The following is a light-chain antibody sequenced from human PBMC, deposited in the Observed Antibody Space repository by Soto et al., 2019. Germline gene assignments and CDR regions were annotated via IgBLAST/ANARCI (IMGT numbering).Light chain of an antibody. V-gene: IGLV1-51*02. CDR3: ASWDNSLSDGRV. J-gene: IGLJ1*01. CDR1: GSNIGNNY. Sequence: QSVLTQPPSVSAAPGQTVTISCSGSGSNIGNNYVSWYQHLPGAAPKLLIFETNNRPAGIPDRFSCSKSGTSATLGITGLQTADDGEYYCASWDNSLSDGRVFGPGTKLTVL. CDR2: ETN.